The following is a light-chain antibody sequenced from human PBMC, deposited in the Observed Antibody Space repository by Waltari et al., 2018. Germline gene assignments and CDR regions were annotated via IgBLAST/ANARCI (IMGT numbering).Light chain of an antibody. Sequence: QSVLTQPPSASGTPGQRVTISCSGSSSNIGSNTVNWYQQLPGTVPKLLIYSNNQLPSGVPDRFSGSKSGTSASLAISGLQSEDEADYYCAAWDDSLNGYVFGTGTKVTVL. CDR3: AAWDDSLNGYV. J-gene: IGLJ1*01. CDR1: SSNIGSNT. V-gene: IGLV1-44*01. CDR2: SNN.